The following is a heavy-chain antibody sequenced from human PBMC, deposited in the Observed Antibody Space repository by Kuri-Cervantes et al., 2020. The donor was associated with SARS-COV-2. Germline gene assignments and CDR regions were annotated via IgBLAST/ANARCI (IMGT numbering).Heavy chain of an antibody. CDR2: ISSSSSYI. J-gene: IGHJ6*02. Sequence: WGSLRLSCAASGSTFSSYSMNWVRQAPGKGLEWVSSISSSSSYIYYAASVKGRFTISRDNAKNSLYLQMNSLRAEDTAVYYCVLAATTNYYYYGMDVWGQGTTVTVSS. CDR1: GSTFSSYS. D-gene: IGHD2-15*01. CDR3: VLAATTNYYYYGMDV. V-gene: IGHV3-21*01.